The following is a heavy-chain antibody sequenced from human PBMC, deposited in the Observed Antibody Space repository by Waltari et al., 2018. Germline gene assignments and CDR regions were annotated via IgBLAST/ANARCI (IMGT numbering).Heavy chain of an antibody. J-gene: IGHJ1*01. Sequence: EVQLVESGGGLVQPGGSLRLSCAASGFTFSSYWMSWVRHAPGKGLEWVANIKQDGSEKYYVDSVKGRFTISRDNAKNSLYLQMNSLRADDTAVYYCARDYCSGGSCYSYFQHWGQGTLVTVSS. CDR1: GFTFSSYW. CDR3: ARDYCSGGSCYSYFQH. V-gene: IGHV3-7*01. CDR2: IKQDGSEK. D-gene: IGHD2-15*01.